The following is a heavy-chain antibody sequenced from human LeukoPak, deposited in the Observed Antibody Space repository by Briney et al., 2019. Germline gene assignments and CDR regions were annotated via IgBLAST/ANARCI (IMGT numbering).Heavy chain of an antibody. J-gene: IGHJ5*02. V-gene: IGHV3-23*01. D-gene: IGHD6-6*01. CDR2: VSGTGGRT. CDR3: VKASSSSPQYNWFDA. CDR1: GFTFSTYA. Sequence: GGSLRLSCAASGFTFSTYAMSWVRQAPGKGLEWVSVVSGTGGRTYYADSVKGRFSISRDNSKNTLYLQMNSLRAEDTALYYCVKASSSSPQYNWFDAWGQGTLVTVSS.